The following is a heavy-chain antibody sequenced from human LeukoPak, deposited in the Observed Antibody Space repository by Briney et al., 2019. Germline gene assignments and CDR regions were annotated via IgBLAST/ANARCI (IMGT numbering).Heavy chain of an antibody. J-gene: IGHJ1*01. Sequence: PGESLKISCKGSGYSFTSYWISWVRQMPGKGLEWMGRIDPSDSYTNYSPSFQGHVTISADKSISTAYLQWSSLKASDTAMYYCAGAGIAVAGNAEYFQHWGQGTLVTVFS. CDR3: AGAGIAVAGNAEYFQH. V-gene: IGHV5-10-1*01. CDR2: IDPSDSYT. D-gene: IGHD6-19*01. CDR1: GYSFTSYW.